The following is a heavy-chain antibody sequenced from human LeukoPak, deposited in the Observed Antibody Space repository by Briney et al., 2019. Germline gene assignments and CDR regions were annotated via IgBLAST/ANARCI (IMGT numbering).Heavy chain of an antibody. D-gene: IGHD3-10*01. CDR3: AREQYGSDDALDI. CDR1: GFTFSDYW. V-gene: IGHV3-33*08. CDR2: IWYDGSNQ. Sequence: GGSLRLSCAASGFTFSDYWMNWVRQAPGKGLEWVAVIWYDGSNQYYVDSVKGRFTISRDNSKNTVHLQMNSLRVEDTAVYYCAREQYGSDDALDIWGQGTMVTVSS. J-gene: IGHJ3*02.